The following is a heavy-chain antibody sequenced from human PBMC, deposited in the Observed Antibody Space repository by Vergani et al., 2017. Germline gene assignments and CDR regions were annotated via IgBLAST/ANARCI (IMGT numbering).Heavy chain of an antibody. CDR2: LNGGGGST. J-gene: IGHJ4*02. Sequence: EVQLLESGGSLKQPGGSVRLSCAASGFTFSTYAMHWVRQAPGKGLEWVSALNGGGGSTYYADSFKGRFIISRDNSRDTQYLQMNSMRPEDTATYYCVKNAGSYENFFDSWGQGTLVTVSS. V-gene: IGHV3-23*01. CDR3: VKNAGSYENFFDS. D-gene: IGHD1-26*01. CDR1: GFTFSTYA.